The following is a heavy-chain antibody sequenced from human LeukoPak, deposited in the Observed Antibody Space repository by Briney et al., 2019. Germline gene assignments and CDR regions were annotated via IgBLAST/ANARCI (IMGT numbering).Heavy chain of an antibody. CDR3: AKYYYYDSSGYYPFDP. V-gene: IGHV3-74*01. J-gene: IGHJ5*02. CDR1: GFTFSSYW. Sequence: GGSLRLSCAAAGFTFSSYWMHWVRQAPGKGLVWVSRINSDGSSTSYADSVKGRFTISRDNAKNTLYLQMNSLRAEDTAVYYCAKYYYYDSSGYYPFDPWGQGTLVTVSS. CDR2: INSDGSST. D-gene: IGHD3-22*01.